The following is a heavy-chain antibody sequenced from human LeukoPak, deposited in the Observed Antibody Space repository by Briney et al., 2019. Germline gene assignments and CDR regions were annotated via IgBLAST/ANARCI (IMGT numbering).Heavy chain of an antibody. D-gene: IGHD4-17*01. J-gene: IGHJ3*02. CDR2: IWYDGSNK. CDR1: GFTLSSYG. V-gene: IGHV3-33*01. Sequence: GGSLRLSCAASGFTLSSYGMHWVRQAPGKGLEWVAVIWYDGSNKYYADSVKGRFTISRDNSKNTLYLQMNSLRAEDTAVYYCARDPLGTTVNAFDIWGQGTMVTVSS. CDR3: ARDPLGTTVNAFDI.